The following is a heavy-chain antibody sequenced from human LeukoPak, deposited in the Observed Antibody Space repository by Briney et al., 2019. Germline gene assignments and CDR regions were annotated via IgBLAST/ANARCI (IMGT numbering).Heavy chain of an antibody. J-gene: IGHJ4*02. Sequence: WASVKVSCKASGGTFSSYAISWVRQAPGQGLEWMGGIIPIFGTANYAQKFKGRVTITTDESTSTAYLELSSLRSEDTAVYYCARGTHRGVLDYWGQGTLVTVSS. CDR3: ARGTHRGVLDY. V-gene: IGHV1-69*05. CDR1: GGTFSSYA. D-gene: IGHD3-10*01. CDR2: IIPIFGTA.